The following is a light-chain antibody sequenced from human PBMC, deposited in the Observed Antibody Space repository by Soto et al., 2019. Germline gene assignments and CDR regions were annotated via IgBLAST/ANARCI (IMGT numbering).Light chain of an antibody. CDR1: QDIRHY. J-gene: IGKJ4*01. Sequence: IPMTQSPSSLSASVGDRVTITCQASQDIRHYLNWYQHKPGEAPKLLIYDASNLETGVPSRFSGGGSGTHFTLTISTLQPEDFPTYSCQQYDNLPLTFGGGTKVESK. V-gene: IGKV1-33*01. CDR3: QQYDNLPLT. CDR2: DAS.